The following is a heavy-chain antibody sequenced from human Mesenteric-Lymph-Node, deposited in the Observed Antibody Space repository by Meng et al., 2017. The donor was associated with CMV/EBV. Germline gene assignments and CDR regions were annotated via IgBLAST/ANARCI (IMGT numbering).Heavy chain of an antibody. Sequence: SETLSLTCAVYGGSFSGYYWSWIRQPPGKGLEWIGSIYYSGSTYYNPSLKSRVTISVDTSKNQFSLKLSSVTAADTAVYYCARMYSSFRGYYGMDVWGQGTTVTVSS. CDR3: ARMYSSFRGYYGMDV. V-gene: IGHV4-34*01. CDR1: GGSFSGYY. D-gene: IGHD6-6*01. CDR2: IYYSGST. J-gene: IGHJ6*02.